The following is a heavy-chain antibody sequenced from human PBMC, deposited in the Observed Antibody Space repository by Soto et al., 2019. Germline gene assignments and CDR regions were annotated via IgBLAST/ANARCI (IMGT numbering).Heavy chain of an antibody. Sequence: GGSLRLSCAASGFTFSSYAMSWVRQAPGKGLEWVSAISGSGGSTYYADSVKGRFTISRDNSKNTLYLQMNSLRAEDTAVYYCAKDHHYYSSGVGYYYYYMDVWGKGTTVTVSS. CDR1: GFTFSSYA. D-gene: IGHD3-10*01. V-gene: IGHV3-23*01. CDR3: AKDHHYYSSGVGYYYYYMDV. CDR2: ISGSGGST. J-gene: IGHJ6*03.